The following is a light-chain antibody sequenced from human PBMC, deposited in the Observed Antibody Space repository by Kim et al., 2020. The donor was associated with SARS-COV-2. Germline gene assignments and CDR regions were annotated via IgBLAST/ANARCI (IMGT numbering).Light chain of an antibody. V-gene: IGKV3-15*01. Sequence: EIVMTQSPATLSVSPGERATLSCRASQSVGSNLAWYQQKPDQAPRLLIYGASTRATGIPARFSGSGSGTEFTLTISSLQSEDFAVYFCQQYNTWPIFGGGTKVDIK. J-gene: IGKJ4*01. CDR1: QSVGSN. CDR3: QQYNTWPI. CDR2: GAS.